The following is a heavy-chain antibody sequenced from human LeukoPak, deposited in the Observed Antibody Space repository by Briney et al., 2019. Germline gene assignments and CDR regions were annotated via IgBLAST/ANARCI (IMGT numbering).Heavy chain of an antibody. CDR1: GYTLTELS. CDR3: ATLRSTSSIYKYHYDLDV. J-gene: IGHJ6*03. CDR2: FDPEDGET. V-gene: IGHV1-24*01. Sequence: ASVKVSCKVSGYTLTELSMHWVRQAPGKGLEWMGGFDPEDGETIYAQRFQGRVTMTEDTSTDTVYMELSSLRSEDTAVYYCATLRSTSSIYKYHYDLDVWGKGTTVTVSS. D-gene: IGHD6-6*01.